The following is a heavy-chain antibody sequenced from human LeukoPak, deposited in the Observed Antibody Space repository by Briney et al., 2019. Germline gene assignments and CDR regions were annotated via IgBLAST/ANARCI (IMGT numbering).Heavy chain of an antibody. CDR3: GREVVAAAGQYAVDI. V-gene: IGHV3-48*02. CDR2: ISSSSSTI. J-gene: IGHJ3*02. CDR1: GFTFSSYS. D-gene: IGHD2-2*01. Sequence: GGSLRLSCAASGFTFSSYSINWVRQAPGKGLEWVSYISSSSSTIYYADSVKGRFTISRDNAKNSLYLQMNSLRDVDTAVYYCGREVVAAAGQYAVDIWGQGTVVSVSS.